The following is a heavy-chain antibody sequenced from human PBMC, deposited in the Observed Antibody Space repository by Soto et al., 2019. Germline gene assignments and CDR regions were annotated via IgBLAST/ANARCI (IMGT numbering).Heavy chain of an antibody. CDR2: INPSGGST. D-gene: IGHD2-8*01. CDR3: ARDLIRCLGRYCTNDTIYYYYGMDV. J-gene: IGHJ6*02. CDR1: GYTFTSYY. Sequence: GASVKVSCKASGYTFTSYYMHWVRQAPGQGLEWMGIINPSGGSTSYAQKFQGRVTMTRDTSTSTVYMELSSLRSEDTAVYYCARDLIRCLGRYCTNDTIYYYYGMDVWGQGTTVTVSS. V-gene: IGHV1-46*01.